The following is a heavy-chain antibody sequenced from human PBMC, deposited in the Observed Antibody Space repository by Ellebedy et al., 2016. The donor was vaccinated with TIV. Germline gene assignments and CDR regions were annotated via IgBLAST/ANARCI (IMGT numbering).Heavy chain of an antibody. D-gene: IGHD5-18*01. CDR2: IVGGGA. CDR1: GFTFSRYA. V-gene: IGHV3-23*01. CDR3: AKDRTAGDGYWVFDS. J-gene: IGHJ4*02. Sequence: PGGSLRLSCAASGFTFSRYAMSLVRQAPGKGLEWVSGIVGGGAERYADSVKGRFTISRDNSKNTVDLQMKSLRDEDTAVYFCAKDRTAGDGYWVFDSWGQGTLVTVSS.